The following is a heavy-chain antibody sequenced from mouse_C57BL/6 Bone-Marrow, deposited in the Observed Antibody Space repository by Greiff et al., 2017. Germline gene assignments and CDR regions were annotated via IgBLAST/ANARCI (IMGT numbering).Heavy chain of an antibody. CDR1: GFNIKDDY. Sequence: EVQLQQSGAELVRPGASVKLSCTASGFNIKDDYIHWVKQRPEQGLEWIGWIDPEIGDTEYASKFQGQATITSDTSSNTAYLQLSSLTSEDTAVYYFSSFDGNYFDFWGQGTPLTVAS. J-gene: IGHJ2*01. D-gene: IGHD2-3*01. V-gene: IGHV14-4*01. CDR3: SSFDGNYFDF. CDR2: IDPEIGDT.